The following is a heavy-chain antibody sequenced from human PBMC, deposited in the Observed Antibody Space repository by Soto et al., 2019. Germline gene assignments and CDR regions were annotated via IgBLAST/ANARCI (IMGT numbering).Heavy chain of an antibody. CDR3: ARGREKQQQYYFDY. Sequence: NPSETLSLTCAVYGGSFSGYYWSWIRQPPGKGLEWIGEINHSGSTNYNPSLKSRVTISVDTSKNQFSLKLSSVTAADTAVYYCARGREKQQQYYFDYWGQGTLVTVSS. D-gene: IGHD6-13*01. V-gene: IGHV4-34*01. CDR2: INHSGST. CDR1: GGSFSGYY. J-gene: IGHJ4*02.